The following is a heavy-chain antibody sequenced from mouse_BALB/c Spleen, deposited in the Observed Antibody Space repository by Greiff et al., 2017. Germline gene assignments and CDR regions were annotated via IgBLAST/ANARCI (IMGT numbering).Heavy chain of an antibody. J-gene: IGHJ3*01. CDR2: ILPGSGST. CDR1: GYTFSSYW. V-gene: IGHV1-9*01. CDR3: ARRLWYLDYRYAFAY. D-gene: IGHD2-14*01. Sequence: QVQLQQSGAELMTPGASVKISCKATGYTFSSYWIEWVKQRPGHGLEWIGEILPGSGSTNYNEKFKGKATFTADTSSNTAYMQLSSLTSEDSAVYYCARRLWYLDYRYAFAYWGQGTLVTVSA.